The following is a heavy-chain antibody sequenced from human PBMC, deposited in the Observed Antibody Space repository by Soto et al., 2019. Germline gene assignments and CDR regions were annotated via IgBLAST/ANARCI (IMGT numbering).Heavy chain of an antibody. CDR2: IYYGGSS. J-gene: IGHJ4*02. Sequence: WXNLSLTCAVSGVSISSSSYYWGWIRQPPGKGLEWIGTIYYGGSSYSNPSLKSRVTISLDKSKNQFSLTLTSVTAADTAVYYCARHGSYWGQGTLVTVS. CDR1: GVSISSSSYY. CDR3: ARHGSY. V-gene: IGHV4-39*01.